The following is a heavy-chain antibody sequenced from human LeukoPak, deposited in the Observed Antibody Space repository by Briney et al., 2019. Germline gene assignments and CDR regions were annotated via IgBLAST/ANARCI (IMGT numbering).Heavy chain of an antibody. J-gene: IGHJ4*02. CDR1: GFTFSSYA. D-gene: IGHD3-10*01. CDR3: AKDRYYGRTASDY. CDR2: ISGSGGST. Sequence: GGSLRLSCAASGFTFSSYAMSWVRQAPGKGLEWVSAISGSGGSTYYADSVKGRSTISRDNSKNTLYLQMNSLRAEDTAVYYCAKDRYYGRTASDYWGQGTLVTVSS. V-gene: IGHV3-23*01.